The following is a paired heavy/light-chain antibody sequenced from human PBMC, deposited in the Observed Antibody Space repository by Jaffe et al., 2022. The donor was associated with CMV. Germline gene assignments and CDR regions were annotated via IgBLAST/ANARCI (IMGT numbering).Heavy chain of an antibody. CDR3: AKPISMMVVVIQDAFDI. J-gene: IGHJ3*02. CDR1: GFPFSSYA. Sequence: EVQLMESGGGLVQPGGSLRLSCAASGFPFSSYAMRWVRQAPGKGLEWVSAITGSGDSTYYANSVKGRFTISRDNSKNTLFLQMNSLRVEDTAVYYCAKPISMMVVVIQDAFDIWGQGTVVTVSS. CDR2: ITGSGDST. V-gene: IGHV3-23*01. D-gene: IGHD3-22*01.
Light chain of an antibody. CDR1: QNINRW. CDR2: KAS. Sequence: DIQVTQSPSTLSASVGDRVTLTCRASQNINRWLAWYQQKPGKAPEVLIYKASTLKSGVPSRFSGSGSGTEFTLTISSLQPDDFATYYCQQYDTYSPRMFGQGTKVEIK. J-gene: IGKJ1*01. V-gene: IGKV1-5*03. CDR3: QQYDTYSPRM.